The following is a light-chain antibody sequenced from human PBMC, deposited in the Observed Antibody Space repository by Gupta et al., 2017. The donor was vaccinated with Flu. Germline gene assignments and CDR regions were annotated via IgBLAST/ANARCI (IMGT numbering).Light chain of an antibody. J-gene: IGKJ2*01. Sequence: DIQMTQSPSTLSASVGDRVTIICRASQTISSWLAWYQQKPGKAPKFLIDKASSLESGVPSRFSGSGSGTEFTLTITSRQPDDSATYYCQQYNHISCYTFGQGTKLEIK. V-gene: IGKV1-5*03. CDR2: KAS. CDR3: QQYNHISCYT. CDR1: QTISSW.